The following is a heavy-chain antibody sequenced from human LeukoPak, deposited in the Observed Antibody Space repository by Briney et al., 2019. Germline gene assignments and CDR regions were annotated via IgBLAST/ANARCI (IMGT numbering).Heavy chain of an antibody. V-gene: IGHV1-2*02. Sequence: ASVKVSCKASGYTFTGYYMHWVRQAPGQGLEWMGWIDPNSGGTNYAQKFQGRVTMTRDTSISTAYMELSRLRSDDTAVYYCAISQRTETLFDYWGQGTLVTVSS. CDR1: GYTFTGYY. J-gene: IGHJ4*02. CDR3: AISQRTETLFDY. D-gene: IGHD1-1*01. CDR2: IDPNSGGT.